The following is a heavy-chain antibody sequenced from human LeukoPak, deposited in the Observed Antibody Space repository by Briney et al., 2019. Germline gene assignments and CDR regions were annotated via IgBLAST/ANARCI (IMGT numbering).Heavy chain of an antibody. CDR2: ISAYNGNT. J-gene: IGHJ4*02. V-gene: IGHV1-18*01. CDR1: GYTFTSYG. Sequence: GATVKLSCKASGYTFTSYGISWVPQAPGQGLEWRGCISAYNGNTNYAQKLQGRVTMTTDTSMGKAYMELRSLRSDGTAVDYCARSECYGSGSYLYWGQGTLVTVSS. CDR3: ARSECYGSGSYLY. D-gene: IGHD3-10*01.